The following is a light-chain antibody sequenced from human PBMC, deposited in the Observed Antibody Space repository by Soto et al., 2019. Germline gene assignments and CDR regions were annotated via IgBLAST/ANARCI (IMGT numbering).Light chain of an antibody. CDR2: DAS. Sequence: EIVLTQSPGTLSLSPGERATLSCRASQSVSSNYLAWYQQKPGQAPRFLIYDASSRATGIPDRFSGSGSGTDFTLTISRLEPEDFAVYYCQQYGSSPLTFGGGTKVEI. CDR3: QQYGSSPLT. J-gene: IGKJ4*01. V-gene: IGKV3-20*01. CDR1: QSVSSNY.